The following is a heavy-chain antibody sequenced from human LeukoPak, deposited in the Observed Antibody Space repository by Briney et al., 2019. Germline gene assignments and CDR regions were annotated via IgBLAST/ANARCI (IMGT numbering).Heavy chain of an antibody. D-gene: IGHD2-2*01. V-gene: IGHV1-2*02. Sequence: ASVKVSCKASGYTFSDYYIQWVRQAPGQGLEWMGWINPNSGGTNSAQKFQGRVTMTRDTSVSTAYMELSRLRSDDTAVYYCARDHCTSSGCYEYYYYGVDVWGQGTTVTVSS. CDR2: INPNSGGT. J-gene: IGHJ6*02. CDR1: GYTFSDYY. CDR3: ARDHCTSSGCYEYYYYGVDV.